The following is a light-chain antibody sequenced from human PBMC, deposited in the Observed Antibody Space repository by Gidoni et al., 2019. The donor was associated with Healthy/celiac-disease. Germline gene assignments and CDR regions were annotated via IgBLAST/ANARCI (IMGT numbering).Light chain of an antibody. Sequence: IQMTQTPSSLSASVGDRVTITCRASQSISNYLNWYQQKPGKAPKLLIYAASSLQSGVPSRFSGSGSGTDFTLTISSLQPEDFATYYCQQSYSTPQYTFGQGTKLEIK. CDR3: QQSYSTPQYT. CDR2: AAS. J-gene: IGKJ2*01. V-gene: IGKV1-39*01. CDR1: QSISNY.